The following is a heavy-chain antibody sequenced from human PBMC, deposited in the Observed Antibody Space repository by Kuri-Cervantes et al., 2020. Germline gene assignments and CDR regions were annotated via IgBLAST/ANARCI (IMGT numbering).Heavy chain of an antibody. J-gene: IGHJ6*02. CDR3: ARDYDPMILWFGESYYYYGMDV. Sequence: GGSLRLSCAASGFTFSSYGMHWVRQAPGKGLEWVSSISSSSYIYYADSVKGRFTISRDNAKNSLYLQMNSLRAEDTAVYYCARDYDPMILWFGESYYYYGMDVWGQGTTVTVSS. CDR2: ISSSSYI. V-gene: IGHV3-21*01. D-gene: IGHD3-10*01. CDR1: GFTFSSYG.